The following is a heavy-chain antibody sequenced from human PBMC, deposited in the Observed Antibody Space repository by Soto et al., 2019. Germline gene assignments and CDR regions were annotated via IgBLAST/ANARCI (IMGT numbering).Heavy chain of an antibody. CDR1: GGSLSGYY. V-gene: IGHV4-34*01. CDR2: IGHSGST. CDR3: ARHGGYYFDY. J-gene: IGHJ4*02. Sequence: SETLSLTCAVYGGSLSGYYWSWIRQPPGKGLEWIGEIGHSGSTIYNPSLESRVTISEDSSNNQFSLKLNSVTAADTAVYYCARHGGYYFDYCGQGAPVPVYS. D-gene: IGHD3-16*01.